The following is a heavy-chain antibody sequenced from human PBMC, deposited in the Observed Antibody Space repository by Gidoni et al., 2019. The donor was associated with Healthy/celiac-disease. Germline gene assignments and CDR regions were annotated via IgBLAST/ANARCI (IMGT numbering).Heavy chain of an antibody. Sequence: EVKLVQSGAEVKKPGESRKISCKGSGYSYTSDWIGWVRQMPGKGLEGMGIIYTGDSDTRYSPSFQGQVTISAEKSISTAYLQWSSLKASDTAMYYCARQTTVTPSLDYWGQGTLVTVSS. CDR1: GYSYTSDW. D-gene: IGHD4-17*01. V-gene: IGHV5-51*01. CDR2: IYTGDSDT. J-gene: IGHJ4*02. CDR3: ARQTTVTPSLDY.